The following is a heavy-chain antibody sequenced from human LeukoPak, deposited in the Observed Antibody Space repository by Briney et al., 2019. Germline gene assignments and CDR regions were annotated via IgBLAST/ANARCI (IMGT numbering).Heavy chain of an antibody. J-gene: IGHJ4*02. CDR3: ARQECSTSCEFDY. CDR2: IYPGDSDT. D-gene: IGHD2-2*01. CDR1: GYSFTSYW. Sequence: GESLKISCKGSGYSFTSYWIGWVRQMPGKGLEWMGIIYPGDSDTRYRPSFQGQVTISADKSISTAYLQWSSLKASDTAMYYCARQECSTSCEFDYWGQGTLVTVSS. V-gene: IGHV5-51*01.